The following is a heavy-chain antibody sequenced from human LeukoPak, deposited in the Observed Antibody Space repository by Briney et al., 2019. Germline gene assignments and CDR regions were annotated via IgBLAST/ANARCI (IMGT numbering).Heavy chain of an antibody. CDR3: ASQRCSSTSCFNDWFDP. CDR1: GFTFSSYV. Sequence: GGSLRLSCAASGFTFSSYVMSWVRQAPGKGLEWVSAISGSGGSTDYADSVKGRFTISRDNSKNTLYLQMNSLRAEDTAVYYRASQRCSSTSCFNDWFDPWGQGTLVTVSS. CDR2: ISGSGGST. J-gene: IGHJ5*02. D-gene: IGHD2-2*01. V-gene: IGHV3-23*01.